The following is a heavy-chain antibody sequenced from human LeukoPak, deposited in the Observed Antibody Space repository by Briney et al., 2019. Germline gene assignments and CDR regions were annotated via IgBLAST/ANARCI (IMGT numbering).Heavy chain of an antibody. V-gene: IGHV4-38-2*02. CDR1: DYSISSGYY. CDR3: ARDETGYYYMDV. Sequence: SETLSLTCTVSDYSISSGYYWGWIRQPPEKGLEWIGSIYHSGSTYYNPSLKSRVTISLDTSTNQFSLKLSSVTAADTAVYYRARDETGYYYMDVWGKGTTVTVSS. J-gene: IGHJ6*03. CDR2: IYHSGST.